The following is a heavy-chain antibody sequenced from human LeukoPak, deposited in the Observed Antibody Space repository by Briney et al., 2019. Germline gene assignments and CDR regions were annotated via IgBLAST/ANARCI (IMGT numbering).Heavy chain of an antibody. CDR1: GYTFTGYY. CDR2: INPNSGGT. D-gene: IGHD1-26*01. J-gene: IGHJ3*02. CDR3: ARTLARASSSGSYYGAFDI. Sequence: ASVKVSCKASGYTFTGYYMHWVRQAPGQGLEWMGWINPNSGGTNYAQKFQGRVTMTRDTSISTAYMELSRLRSDDTAVYYCARTLARASSSGSYYGAFDIWGQGTMVTVSS. V-gene: IGHV1-2*02.